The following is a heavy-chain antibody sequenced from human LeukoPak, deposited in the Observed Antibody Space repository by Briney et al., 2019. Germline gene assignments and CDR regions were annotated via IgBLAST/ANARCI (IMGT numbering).Heavy chain of an antibody. CDR1: GGSFSGYY. CDR2: INHSGST. V-gene: IGHV4-34*01. D-gene: IGHD3-10*01. Sequence: SETLSLTCAVYGGSFSGYYWSWIRQPPGKGLEWIGEINHSGSTNYNPSLKSRVTISVDTSKNQFSLKLSSVTAADTAVYYCARVLRWFGECEEGFDYWGQGTLVTVSS. CDR3: ARVLRWFGECEEGFDY. J-gene: IGHJ4*02.